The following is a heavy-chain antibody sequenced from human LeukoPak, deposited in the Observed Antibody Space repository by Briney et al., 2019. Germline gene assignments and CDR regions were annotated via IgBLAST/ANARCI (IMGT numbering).Heavy chain of an antibody. CDR2: ITPMFGTS. CDR3: ARGYSN. V-gene: IGHV1-69*13. J-gene: IGHJ4*02. Sequence: GASVKVSRKASGGTFGTYAITWVPQAPGQRLEGMRGITPMFGTSDYAQKLQRRVPITVDESTTTAHMELSRLRSEATAVYYCARGYSNWSQGTLVTV. D-gene: IGHD3-10*01. CDR1: GGTFGTYA.